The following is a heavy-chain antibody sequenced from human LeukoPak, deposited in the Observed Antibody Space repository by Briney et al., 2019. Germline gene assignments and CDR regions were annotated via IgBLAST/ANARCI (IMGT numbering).Heavy chain of an antibody. J-gene: IGHJ3*02. CDR2: INPNSGGI. CDR1: GYTFTGYY. Sequence: GASVKVSCKASGYTFTGYYIHWVRQAPGQGLEWMGWINPNSGGIKYAQKFQGRVTMTRDTSISTAYLELSRLRSDDSAVYYCGRDRAAAGTAPDAFDIWGQGTMVTVSS. V-gene: IGHV1-2*02. D-gene: IGHD6-13*01. CDR3: GRDRAAAGTAPDAFDI.